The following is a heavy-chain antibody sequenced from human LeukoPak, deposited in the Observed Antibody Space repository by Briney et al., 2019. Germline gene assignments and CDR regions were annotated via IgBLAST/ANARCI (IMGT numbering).Heavy chain of an antibody. Sequence: ASVKVSCKVSGYTLTELSMHWVRQAPGKGLEWMGGFDPEDGETIYAQRFQGRVTMTEDTSTDTAYMELSSLRSEDTAVYYCATRAGYSTSSLLGAFDPWGQGTLVTVSS. V-gene: IGHV1-24*01. CDR3: ATRAGYSTSSLLGAFDP. D-gene: IGHD6-13*01. CDR1: GYTLTELS. J-gene: IGHJ5*02. CDR2: FDPEDGET.